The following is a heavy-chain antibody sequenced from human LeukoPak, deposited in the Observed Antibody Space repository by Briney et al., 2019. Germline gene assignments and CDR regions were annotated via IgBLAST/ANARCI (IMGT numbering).Heavy chain of an antibody. CDR1: GYTFTTYY. CDR3: ARGELFYDSSGYYTGDI. V-gene: IGHV1-46*01. Sequence: ASVKVSCKASGYTFTTYYMHWVRQAPGQGLEWMGVINPSGGGTTYSQNFQGRVTMTRDTSTSTVYMELSSLRSEDTDVYYCARGELFYDSSGYYTGDIWGQGTMVTVSS. J-gene: IGHJ3*02. D-gene: IGHD3-22*01. CDR2: INPSGGGT.